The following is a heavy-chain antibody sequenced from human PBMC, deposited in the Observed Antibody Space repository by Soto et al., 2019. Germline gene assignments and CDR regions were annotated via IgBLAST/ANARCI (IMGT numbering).Heavy chain of an antibody. CDR1: GFTFSSYS. J-gene: IGHJ4*02. CDR2: ISGSGGSK. Sequence: EVQLLESGGGLVQPGGSLRLSCAASGFTFSSYSMSWVRQAPGKGLEWVSAISGSGGSKYYVDSVKGRFTISRDNAKNTLYLQMNSLRAEDTAVYYYAKNAFFKSGEFDYWGQGTLVTVSS. D-gene: IGHD3-16*01. CDR3: AKNAFFKSGEFDY. V-gene: IGHV3-23*01.